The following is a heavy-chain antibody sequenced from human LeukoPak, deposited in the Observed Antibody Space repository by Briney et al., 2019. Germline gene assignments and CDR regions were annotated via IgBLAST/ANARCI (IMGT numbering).Heavy chain of an antibody. CDR1: GFGFSRYW. CDR3: ARERYDYGDPGPLDY. Sequence: TGGSLRLSCAASGFGFSRYWMHWVRQAPGTGLKWVSRIYRDGSTTDYADSVKGRFRISRDNSKNTLYLDMNSLRAGDTAVYYCARERYDYGDPGPLDYWGQGTLVTVSS. CDR2: IYRDGSTT. J-gene: IGHJ4*02. V-gene: IGHV3-74*01. D-gene: IGHD4-17*01.